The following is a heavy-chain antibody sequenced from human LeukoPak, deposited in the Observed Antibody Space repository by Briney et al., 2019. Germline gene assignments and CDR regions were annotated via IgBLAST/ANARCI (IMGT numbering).Heavy chain of an antibody. CDR1: GSTFSSYS. D-gene: IGHD3-22*01. CDR3: ARGGYYDSSGYYYY. Sequence: GGSLRLSCAASGSTFSSYSMNWVRQAPGKGLEWVSYISSSSSTIYYADSVKGRFTISRDNAKNSLYLQMNSLRAEDTAVYYCARGGYYDSSGYYYYWGQGTLVTVSS. J-gene: IGHJ4*02. CDR2: ISSSSSTI. V-gene: IGHV3-48*01.